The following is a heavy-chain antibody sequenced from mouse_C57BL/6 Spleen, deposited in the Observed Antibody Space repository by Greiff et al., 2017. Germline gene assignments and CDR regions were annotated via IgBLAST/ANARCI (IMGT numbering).Heavy chain of an antibody. Sequence: VQLQQPGAELVKPGASVKMSCKASGYTFTSYWITWVKQRPGQGLEWIGDISTGSGCTNYNERFKSKATLTVATSSSTAYMQLRSLTSEDSAVYYCARENYYGSSYGYFDVWGTGTTVTVSS. V-gene: IGHV1-55*01. CDR2: ISTGSGCT. CDR3: ARENYYGSSYGYFDV. CDR1: GYTFTSYW. D-gene: IGHD1-1*01. J-gene: IGHJ1*03.